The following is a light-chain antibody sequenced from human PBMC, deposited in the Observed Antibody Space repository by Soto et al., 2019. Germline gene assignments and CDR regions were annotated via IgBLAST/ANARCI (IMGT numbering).Light chain of an antibody. CDR2: DAS. CDR3: QQRRSWPIT. J-gene: IGKJ5*01. CDR1: QSVNIY. Sequence: EIVLTQSPATLSLSPGERATLSCRASQSVNIYLAWYQHKPGQAPRLLIYDASNRATGIPARFSGSGSETDFTLTISRLEPEDFAVYYCQQRRSWPITFGQGTRLEIK. V-gene: IGKV3-11*01.